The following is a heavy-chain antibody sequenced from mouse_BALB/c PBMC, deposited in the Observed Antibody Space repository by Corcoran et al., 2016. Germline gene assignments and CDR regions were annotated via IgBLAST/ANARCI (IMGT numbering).Heavy chain of an antibody. Sequence: QVQLQQSGPELVKPGASVKISCKASGYSFTSYYIHWVKQRPGQGLEWIGWIFPGSGNTKYNEKFKGKATLTADTSSNTAYMQLSSLTSEDSAVYFCARYWDYFDYWGQGTTLTVSS. CDR3: ARYWDYFDY. CDR2: IFPGSGNT. J-gene: IGHJ2*01. D-gene: IGHD4-1*01. V-gene: IGHV1-66*01. CDR1: GYSFTSYY.